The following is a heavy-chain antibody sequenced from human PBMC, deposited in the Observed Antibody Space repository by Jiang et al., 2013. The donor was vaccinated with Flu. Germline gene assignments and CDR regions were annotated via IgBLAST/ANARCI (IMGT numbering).Heavy chain of an antibody. CDR3: AKDQRGSYGTARTLDF. J-gene: IGHJ4*02. CDR1: GFTFRDYA. V-gene: IGHV3-30*18. CDR2: ISSDGKNN. D-gene: IGHD3-16*01. Sequence: VQLVESGGGVVQPGRSLRLSCAASGFTFRDYAMHWVRQAPGEGLEWAALISSDGKNNYLLDSVKGRFTISRDNSRNTLYLQMSSLRADDTGVYYCAKDQRGSYGTARTLDFWGRGTLVTVSS.